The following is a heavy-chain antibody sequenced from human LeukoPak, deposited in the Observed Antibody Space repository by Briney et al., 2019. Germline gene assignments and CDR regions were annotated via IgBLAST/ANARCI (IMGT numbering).Heavy chain of an antibody. CDR1: GYTFTSYD. Sequence: VASVKVSCKASGYTFTSYDINWVRQATGQGPEWMGWISPNSRGGNYAQKFDYRVTMTSDTSISTASMELNWLTSDDTAVYYCARGEGFRDFWSGSRGSNYMDVWGTGTTVTVSS. D-gene: IGHD3-3*01. CDR2: ISPNSRGG. V-gene: IGHV1-2*02. J-gene: IGHJ6*03. CDR3: ARGEGFRDFWSGSRGSNYMDV.